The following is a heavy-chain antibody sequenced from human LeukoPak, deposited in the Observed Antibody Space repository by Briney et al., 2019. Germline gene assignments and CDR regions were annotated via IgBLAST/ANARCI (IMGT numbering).Heavy chain of an antibody. CDR1: GFTFSSYV. V-gene: IGHV3-30*04. J-gene: IGHJ4*02. CDR2: ISYHGNSK. CDR3: AKLSLSGRSQSADY. D-gene: IGHD3-10*01. Sequence: GGSLRLSCAASGFTFSSYVMHWVRQAPGKGLEWVGMISYHGNSKHYADSVKGRFTISRDNSKNTLFLQMNSLRAEDTAVYYCAKLSLSGRSQSADYWGQGTLVTVSS.